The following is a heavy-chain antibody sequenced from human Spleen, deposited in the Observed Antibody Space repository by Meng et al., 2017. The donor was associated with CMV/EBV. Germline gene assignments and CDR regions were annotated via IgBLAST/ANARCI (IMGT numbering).Heavy chain of an antibody. CDR2: INPNSGDT. D-gene: IGHD4-11*01. J-gene: IGHJ4*02. CDR1: GGTFSSYT. CDR3: ARELGGHDYDNYCYIY. V-gene: IGHV1-2*02. Sequence: ASVKVSCKASGGTFSSYTISWVRQAPGQGLEWMGWINPNSGDTNYSQKFQGRVTMTRDTSVSTAYMELSRLRSDDTAIYFCARELGGHDYDNYCYIYWGQGTLVTVSS.